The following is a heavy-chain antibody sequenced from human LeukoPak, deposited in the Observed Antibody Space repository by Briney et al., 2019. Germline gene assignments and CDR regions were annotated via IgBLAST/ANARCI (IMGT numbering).Heavy chain of an antibody. V-gene: IGHV4-59*08. D-gene: IGHD6-19*01. Sequence: SETLSLTCSVSGGSIRTYYYSWIRQSPGKGLEWIGNIYHTGSTNYNPSLKRRVTISIDTSRSQFSLKMSSVTAADTAVYYCVGSWSPILFDYWGQGALVTVSS. CDR3: VGSWSPILFDY. CDR1: GGSIRTYY. CDR2: IYHTGST. J-gene: IGHJ4*02.